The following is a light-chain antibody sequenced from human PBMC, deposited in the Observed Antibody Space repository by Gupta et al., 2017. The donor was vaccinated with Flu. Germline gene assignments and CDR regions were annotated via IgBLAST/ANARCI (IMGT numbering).Light chain of an antibody. CDR3: SSYAGRYTWV. CDR1: SSDVGAYNY. J-gene: IGLJ3*02. Sequence: QLPLPQPRTLSGSPGQSVTLSCTGTSSDVGAYNYVSWYQQHPGKAPKLKIYDVNNRPSGVPDRFSGSKSGNTASLTISVLQPEDDADYYCSSYAGRYTWVFGGGTKLTVL. V-gene: IGLV2-11*01. CDR2: DVN.